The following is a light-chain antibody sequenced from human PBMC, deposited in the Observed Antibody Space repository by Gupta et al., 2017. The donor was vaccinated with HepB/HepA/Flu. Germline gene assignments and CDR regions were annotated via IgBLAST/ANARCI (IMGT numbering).Light chain of an antibody. CDR1: SSDVGSYNL. J-gene: IGLJ2*01. CDR3: CSYVGSNRVV. Sequence: QSALTQPASVSGSPGQSITISCTGSSSDVGSYNLVSWYQKYPGQAPKLIIHEVIKRPSGVSDRCSGSKSGDKAYMTISGLQAEDEADYYCCSYVGSNRVVFSGGTKVTVL. CDR2: EVI. V-gene: IGLV2-23*02.